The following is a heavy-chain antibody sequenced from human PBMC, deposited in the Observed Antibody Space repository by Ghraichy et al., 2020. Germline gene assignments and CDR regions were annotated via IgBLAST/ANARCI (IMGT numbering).Heavy chain of an antibody. CDR2: VYDSGT. Sequence: GSLRLSCTVSGDHISGKYWSWIRQPPGKGLEWIGYVYDSGTNYNPSLESRVIISVDKSKNQFSLKVNSVTAADTALYYCARDQGRGIVLQWGRGTLVSVSS. CDR1: GDHISGKY. CDR3: ARDQGRGIVLQ. V-gene: IGHV4-59*01. J-gene: IGHJ1*01. D-gene: IGHD2-21*01.